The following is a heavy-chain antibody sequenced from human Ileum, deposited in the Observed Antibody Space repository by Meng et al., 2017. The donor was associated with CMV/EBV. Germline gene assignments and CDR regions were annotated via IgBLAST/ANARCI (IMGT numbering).Heavy chain of an antibody. Sequence: YAISWGRQAPGQGLEWMGGIIPIFGTANYAQKFQGRVTITTDESTSTAYMELSSLRSEDTAVYYCARRGGCSSTSCYHYYYYGMDVWGQGTTVTVSS. D-gene: IGHD2-2*01. CDR2: IIPIFGTA. CDR1: YA. CDR3: ARRGGCSSTSCYHYYYYGMDV. J-gene: IGHJ6*02. V-gene: IGHV1-69*05.